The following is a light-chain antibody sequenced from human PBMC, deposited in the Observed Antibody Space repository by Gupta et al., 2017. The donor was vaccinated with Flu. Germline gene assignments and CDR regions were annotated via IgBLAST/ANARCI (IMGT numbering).Light chain of an antibody. CDR2: RNN. J-gene: IGLJ1*01. CDR1: SSNIGSVF. Sequence: RVTGSCSGSSSNIGSVFVYWYQHLPGTVPKLLIYRNNQRPSGVPDRFSGSKSGTSASLAISGLRSEDEGDYYCAVWDDSLSTYVFGTGTKVTVL. V-gene: IGLV1-47*01. CDR3: AVWDDSLSTYV.